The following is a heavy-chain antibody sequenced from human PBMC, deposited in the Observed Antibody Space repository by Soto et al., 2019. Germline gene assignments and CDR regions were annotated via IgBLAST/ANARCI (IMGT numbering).Heavy chain of an antibody. CDR1: GGTFSSYA. Sequence: SVKVSCKASGGTFSSYAISWVRQAPGQGLGWMGGIIPIFGTANYAQKFQGRVTITADESTSTAYMELSSLRSEDTAVYYCARELVVVAATPGTWFDPWGQGTLVTVSS. CDR3: ARELVVVAATPGTWFDP. V-gene: IGHV1-69*13. CDR2: IIPIFGTA. J-gene: IGHJ5*02. D-gene: IGHD2-15*01.